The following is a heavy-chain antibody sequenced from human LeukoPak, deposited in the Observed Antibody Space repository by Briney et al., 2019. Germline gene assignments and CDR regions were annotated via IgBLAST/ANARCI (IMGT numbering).Heavy chain of an antibody. V-gene: IGHV4-38-2*02. Sequence: SETLSLTCTVSGYSISSGYYWGWIRQPPGKGLEWIGSIYHSGSTYYNPSLKSRVTISVDTSKNQFSLKLSSVTAADTAVYYCATQQYYYGSGSYYRDYWGQGTLVTVSS. CDR3: ATQQYYYGSGSYYRDY. D-gene: IGHD3-10*01. J-gene: IGHJ4*02. CDR1: GYSISSGYY. CDR2: IYHSGST.